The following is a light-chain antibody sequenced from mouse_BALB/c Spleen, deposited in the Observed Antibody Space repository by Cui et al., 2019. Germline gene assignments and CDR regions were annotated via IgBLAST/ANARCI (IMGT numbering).Light chain of an antibody. CDR1: QNVGTN. V-gene: IGKV6-15*01. CDR2: VTS. J-gene: IGKJ2*01. CDR3: QQYNSYPLT. Sequence: DIVMTQSQKFMSTSVGDRVRVTCKARQNVGTNVACYQQKPGQSPKALIEVTSYLYSGIPDRFTGSGTGTDFTLTISNVQSEDLAEYFCQQYNSYPLTFGGGTKLEIK.